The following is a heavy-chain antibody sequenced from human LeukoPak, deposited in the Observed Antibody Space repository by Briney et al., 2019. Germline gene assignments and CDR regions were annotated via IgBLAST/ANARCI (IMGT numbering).Heavy chain of an antibody. Sequence: GGSLRLSCAASGFTFSSYSMNWVRQAPGKGLEWVSSISSSSSYIYYADSVKGRFTISRDNAKNSLYLQMNSLRAEDTAVYYCARGYSSSWYYFDYWGQGTLVTVSS. D-gene: IGHD6-13*01. CDR2: ISSSSSYI. J-gene: IGHJ4*02. CDR1: GFTFSSYS. V-gene: IGHV3-21*01. CDR3: ARGYSSSWYYFDY.